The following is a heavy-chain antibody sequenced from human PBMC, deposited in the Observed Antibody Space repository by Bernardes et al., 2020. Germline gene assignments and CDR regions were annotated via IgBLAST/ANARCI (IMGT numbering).Heavy chain of an antibody. CDR2: INHSGST. CDR3: TRGERGYSSSWFVR. V-gene: IGHV4-34*01. D-gene: IGHD6-13*01. Sequence: TLSLTFAVYGGSFSGYYWSWIRQPPGKGLEWIGEINHSGSTNYNPSLKSRVTISVDTSKNQFSLKLSSVTAADTAVYYCTRGERGYSSSWFVRWGQGTLVTVSS. CDR1: GGSFSGYY. J-gene: IGHJ5*02.